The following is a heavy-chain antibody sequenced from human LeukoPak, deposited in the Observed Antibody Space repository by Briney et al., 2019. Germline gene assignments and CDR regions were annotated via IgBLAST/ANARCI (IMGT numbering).Heavy chain of an antibody. J-gene: IGHJ4*02. D-gene: IGHD6-19*01. CDR3: AKGIAVADH. CDR1: GFTFSKYW. Sequence: PGGSLRLSCAASGFTFSKYWMHWVRQAPGKGLVWVSRINSDGSRTSYADSVKGRFTISRDNAKNSLYPQMNSLRAEDTAVYYCAKGIAVADHWGQGTLVTVSS. V-gene: IGHV3-74*01. CDR2: INSDGSRT.